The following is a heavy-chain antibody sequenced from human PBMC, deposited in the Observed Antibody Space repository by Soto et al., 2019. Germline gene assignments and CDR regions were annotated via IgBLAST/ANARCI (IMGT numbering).Heavy chain of an antibody. J-gene: IGHJ4*02. D-gene: IGHD5-18*01. CDR3: XKDTXGAWDS. CDR2: INPESTTL. CDR1: EITLNIYW. Sequence: EAQLVESGGGLVQPGGSLTLSCTASEITLNIYWMHWIRQAPGKGLVWVSRINPESTTLTYADSVTGRFTISRDSAKNTXXXXXXXXXXXXXXXXXXXKDTXGAWDSWGQGTLVTVSS. V-gene: IGHV3-74*01.